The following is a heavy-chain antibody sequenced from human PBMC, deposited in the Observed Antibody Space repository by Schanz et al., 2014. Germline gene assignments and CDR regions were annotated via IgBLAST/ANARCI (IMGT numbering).Heavy chain of an antibody. CDR3: ARGGGPEDVFDI. D-gene: IGHD2-15*01. Sequence: QVQLVQSGAEVKKPGSSMKVSCKASGGTFSTYPINWLRQAPGQGLEWMGRIIPIHGIVNYAQRFQDRVMITADKSTSTAYMELSSLRSDDTAVYYCARGGGPEDVFDIWGQGTILTVSS. V-gene: IGHV1-69*02. J-gene: IGHJ3*02. CDR1: GGTFSTYP. CDR2: IIPIHGIV.